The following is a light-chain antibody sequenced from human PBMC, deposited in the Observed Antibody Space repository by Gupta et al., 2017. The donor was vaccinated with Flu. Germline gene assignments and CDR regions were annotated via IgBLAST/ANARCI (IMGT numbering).Light chain of an antibody. J-gene: IGKJ2*01. CDR1: QSVGSY. Sequence: PATLSLSPGERATLSCRASQSVGSYLAWYQQKPGQAPRLLIYDASNRATGIPAGFSGSGSETDFTLTISSLEPEDFAVYYCQQRTSWPYTFGQGTKLEIK. CDR3: QQRTSWPYT. V-gene: IGKV3-11*01. CDR2: DAS.